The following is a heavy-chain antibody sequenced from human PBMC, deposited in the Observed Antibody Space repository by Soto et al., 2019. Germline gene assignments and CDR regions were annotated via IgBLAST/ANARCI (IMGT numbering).Heavy chain of an antibody. V-gene: IGHV1-69*12. D-gene: IGHD3-10*01. Sequence: QVQLVQSGAEVKKPGSSVKVSCKASGGTFSSYAISWVRQAPGQGLEWTGGIIPIFGTANYAQKFQGRVTSTADESTSTADMELSSLSSEDTAVYYCASWRILWFGESSRNYDYYGMDVWGHGTTVTFSS. CDR2: IIPIFGTA. J-gene: IGHJ6*02. CDR1: GGTFSSYA. CDR3: ASWRILWFGESSRNYDYYGMDV.